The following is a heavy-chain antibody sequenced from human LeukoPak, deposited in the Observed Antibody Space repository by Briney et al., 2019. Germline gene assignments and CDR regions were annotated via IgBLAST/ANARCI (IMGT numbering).Heavy chain of an antibody. CDR3: ARPQHGDLYAFDI. CDR1: GFTFTSYW. J-gene: IGHJ3*02. CDR2: VDGDGSTT. Sequence: GGSLRLSCAASGFTFTSYWMHWVRQAPGKGLVWVSRVDGDGSTTTYADSVKGRFTISRDNAKNTLYLQMNSLRAEDTAVYYCARPQHGDLYAFDIWGQGIMVTVSS. D-gene: IGHD4-17*01. V-gene: IGHV3-74*01.